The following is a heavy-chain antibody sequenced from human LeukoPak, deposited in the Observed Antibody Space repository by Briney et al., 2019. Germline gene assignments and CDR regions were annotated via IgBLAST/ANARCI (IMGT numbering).Heavy chain of an antibody. CDR3: ARLRSGGSASAFDI. J-gene: IGHJ3*02. CDR1: GGSISIHY. Sequence: SDTLSLTCTVSGGSISIHYGLWIRPPPGKGLVWIGYIYYSGNTIYNPSLTSRVTISVDTPKNQCSLKMSSVTAADTAVYYCARLRSGGSASAFDIWGQGTMVTVSS. V-gene: IGHV4-59*07. D-gene: IGHD2-15*01. CDR2: IYYSGNT.